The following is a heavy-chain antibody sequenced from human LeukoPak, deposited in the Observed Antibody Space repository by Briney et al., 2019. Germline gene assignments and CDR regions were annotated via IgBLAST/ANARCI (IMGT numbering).Heavy chain of an antibody. CDR3: ATGVGYCSSTSCYTGRAFDY. CDR2: INPNSGGT. Sequence: RASVKVSCKASGYTFTGYYMHWVRQAPGQGLEWMGWINPNSGGTNYAQKFQGRVTMTRDTSISSAYMELSRLRSDDTAVYYCATGVGYCSSTSCYTGRAFDYWGQGTLVTVSS. CDR1: GYTFTGYY. D-gene: IGHD2-2*02. V-gene: IGHV1-2*02. J-gene: IGHJ4*02.